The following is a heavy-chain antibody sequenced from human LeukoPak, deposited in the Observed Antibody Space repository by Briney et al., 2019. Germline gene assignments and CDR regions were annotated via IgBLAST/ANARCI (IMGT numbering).Heavy chain of an antibody. Sequence: GGSLRLSCIASGFTFGDYAMSWVRQAPGKGLEWVGFIRSKAYGGTTEYAASVKGRFTISRDDSKSIAYLQMNSLKTEDTAVYYCTRSGDYSRNYGMDVWGQGTTVTVSS. CDR1: GFTFGDYA. V-gene: IGHV3-49*04. J-gene: IGHJ6*02. D-gene: IGHD4-11*01. CDR2: IRSKAYGGTT. CDR3: TRSGDYSRNYGMDV.